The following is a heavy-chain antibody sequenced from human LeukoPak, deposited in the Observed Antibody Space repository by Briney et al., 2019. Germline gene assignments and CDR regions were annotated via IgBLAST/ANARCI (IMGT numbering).Heavy chain of an antibody. V-gene: IGHV1-24*01. CDR1: GYTLTELS. J-gene: IGHJ5*02. D-gene: IGHD1-20*01. Sequence: ASVKVSCKVSGYTLTELSMHWVGQAPGKGREWMGGFDPEDGETIYAQKFQGRVTMTEDTSTDTAYMELSSLRSEDTAVYYCATDNWKESNWFDPWGQGTLVTVSS. CDR3: ATDNWKESNWFDP. CDR2: FDPEDGET.